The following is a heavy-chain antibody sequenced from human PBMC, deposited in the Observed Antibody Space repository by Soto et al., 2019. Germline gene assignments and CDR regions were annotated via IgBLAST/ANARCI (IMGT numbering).Heavy chain of an antibody. V-gene: IGHV3-9*01. J-gene: IGHJ4*02. D-gene: IGHD6-19*01. CDR2: ISWNSGSI. CDR3: AREGSGWDFEY. Sequence: EVQLVESGGGLVQPGRSLRLSCAASGFTFDDYAMHWVRQAPGKGLEWVSGISWNSGSIGYADSVKGRFTISRDNAKNSLYLQMNSLTAEDTAVYYCAREGSGWDFEYWGQGTLVTVSS. CDR1: GFTFDDYA.